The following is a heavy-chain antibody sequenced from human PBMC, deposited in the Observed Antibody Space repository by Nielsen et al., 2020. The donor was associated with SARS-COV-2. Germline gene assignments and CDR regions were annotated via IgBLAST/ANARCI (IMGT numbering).Heavy chain of an antibody. D-gene: IGHD3-10*01. J-gene: IGHJ4*02. Sequence: GESLKISCAASAFTFSTYWMHWVRQAPGKGLVWVSRINSDGSSTSYADSVKGRFTISRDNAKNSLYLQMNSLRAEDTAVYYCARVGPFAYGSGNYWGQGTLVTVSS. CDR3: ARVGPFAYGSGNY. CDR2: INSDGSST. V-gene: IGHV3-74*01. CDR1: AFTFSTYW.